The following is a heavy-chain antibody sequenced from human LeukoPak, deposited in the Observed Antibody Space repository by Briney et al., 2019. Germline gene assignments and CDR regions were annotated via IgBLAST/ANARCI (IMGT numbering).Heavy chain of an antibody. J-gene: IGHJ4*02. CDR2: IYSGGST. CDR1: GFTVSSNY. D-gene: IGHD6-6*01. CDR3: ARGSIAARPGDF. V-gene: IGHV3-53*01. Sequence: GGSLRLSCAASGFTVSSNYMSWVRQAPGKGLEWVSVIYSGGSTYYADSVKGRFTISRDNSKNTLYLQMNSLRAEDTAVYYCARGSIAARPGDFWGQGTLVTVSS.